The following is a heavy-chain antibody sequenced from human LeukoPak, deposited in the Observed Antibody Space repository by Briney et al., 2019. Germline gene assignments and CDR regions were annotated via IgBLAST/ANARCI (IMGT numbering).Heavy chain of an antibody. CDR1: GFTFNTYT. J-gene: IGHJ4*02. Sequence: GGSLRLSCAASGFTFNTYTMNWVRRAPGKGLEWVSSITASSAAIYSADSVKGRFTISRDNAKNFLYLQMNSLRAEDTAVYYCARTYYDILTGYNPYFDYWGQGILVTVSS. CDR3: ARTYYDILTGYNPYFDY. D-gene: IGHD3-9*01. CDR2: ITASSAAI. V-gene: IGHV3-21*01.